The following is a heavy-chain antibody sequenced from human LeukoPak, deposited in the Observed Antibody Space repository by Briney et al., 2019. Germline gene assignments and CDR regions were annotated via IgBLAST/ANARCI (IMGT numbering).Heavy chain of an antibody. J-gene: IGHJ4*02. CDR2: INHSGST. CDR1: GGSFSGYY. Sequence: SETLSLTCAVYGGSFSGYYWSWIRQPPGKGLEWIGEINHSGSTNYNPSLKSRVTTSVDTSKNQFSLKLSSVTAADTAVYYCAREERTAAKYYFDYWGQGTLVTVSS. D-gene: IGHD1-1*01. V-gene: IGHV4-34*01. CDR3: AREERTAAKYYFDY.